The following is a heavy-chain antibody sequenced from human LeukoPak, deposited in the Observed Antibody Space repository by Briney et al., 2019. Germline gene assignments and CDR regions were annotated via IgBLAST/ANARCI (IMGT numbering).Heavy chain of an antibody. CDR2: IWYDGSTK. CDR1: GFTFSSFG. D-gene: IGHD6-13*01. J-gene: IGHJ4*02. Sequence: GTSLRLSCAASGFTFSSFGMHWVRQSPGKGLEWVAVIWYDGSTKVYADSVKGRFTISRDNSRNTLYLQVNSLRAEDTAVYYCARDRYSSMWSVFEYWGQGALVTVSS. CDR3: ARDRYSSMWSVFEY. V-gene: IGHV3-33*01.